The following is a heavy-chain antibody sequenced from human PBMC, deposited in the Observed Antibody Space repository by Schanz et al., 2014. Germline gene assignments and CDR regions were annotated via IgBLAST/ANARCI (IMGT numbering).Heavy chain of an antibody. V-gene: IGHV1-18*01. Sequence: QVQLVQSRAEVKKPGASVKVSCKASGYTFISYGIKWVRQAPGQGLEWMGWISAYNGHTDYAQKLQGRVTLTTDTSTSTAYMELRNLRSDDTAVYYCARAKRFGDMDVWGQGTTVTVSS. CDR2: ISAYNGHT. CDR1: GYTFISYG. J-gene: IGHJ6*02. CDR3: ARAKRFGDMDV. D-gene: IGHD3-10*01.